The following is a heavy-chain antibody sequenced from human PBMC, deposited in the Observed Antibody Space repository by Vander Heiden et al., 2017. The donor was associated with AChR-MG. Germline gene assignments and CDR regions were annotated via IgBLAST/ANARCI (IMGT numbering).Heavy chain of an antibody. V-gene: IGHV3-23*01. CDR2: ISGNGGST. CDR3: AKLGPPLPVAIRSGEFDY. D-gene: IGHD2-2*02. Sequence: EVQLLECGGGLVQPGGSLRLSCAASGFTFSNYAMSWVRQAPGKGLEWVSGISGNGGSTNYADSVKGRFTISRDSSKNTLYLQMNSLRVEDTAVYYCAKLGPPLPVAIRSGEFDYWGQGTLVTVSS. J-gene: IGHJ4*02. CDR1: GFTFSNYA.